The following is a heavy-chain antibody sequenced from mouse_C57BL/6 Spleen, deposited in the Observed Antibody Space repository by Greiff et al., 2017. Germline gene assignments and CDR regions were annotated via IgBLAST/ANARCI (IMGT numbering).Heavy chain of an antibody. CDR1: GFTFSSYA. V-gene: IGHV5-9-1*02. Sequence: EVMLVESGEGLVKPGGSLKLSCAASGFTFSSYAMSWVRQTPEKRLEWVAYISSGGDYIYYADTVKGRFTISRDNARNTLYLQMSSLKSEDTAMYYGTRGELAWFAYWGQGTLVTVSA. CDR2: ISSGGDYI. D-gene: IGHD4-1*01. J-gene: IGHJ3*01. CDR3: TRGELAWFAY.